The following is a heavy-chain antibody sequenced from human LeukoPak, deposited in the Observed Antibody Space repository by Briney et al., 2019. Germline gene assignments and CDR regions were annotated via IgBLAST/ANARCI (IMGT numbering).Heavy chain of an antibody. J-gene: IGHJ4*02. CDR2: ISGSGGST. V-gene: IGHV3-23*01. CDR1: GFTFSNYW. Sequence: GGSLRLACAASGFTFSNYWMNWVRQAPGKGLEWVSAISGSGGSTYYADSVKGRFTTSRDNSKNTLYLQMNSLRAEDTAVYYCADTGLWSDYYFDYWGQGTLVTVSS. CDR3: ADTGLWSDYYFDY. D-gene: IGHD5-18*01.